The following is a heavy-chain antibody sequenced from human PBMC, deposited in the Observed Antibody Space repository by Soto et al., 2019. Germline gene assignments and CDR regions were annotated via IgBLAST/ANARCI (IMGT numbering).Heavy chain of an antibody. CDR2: IFYTGST. J-gene: IGHJ4*02. CDR1: GGSIHDYY. V-gene: IGHV4-59*01. Sequence: QVQLQESGPGLVKPSQTLSLTCTVSGGSIHDYYWVWIRQPPGEGLERIGSIFYTGSTDYNPSLKSRVTLSLATSKNQFSLNLSSVTAADTAVYYCARVNRGAFDHWGQGALVTVSS. CDR3: ARVNRGAFDH.